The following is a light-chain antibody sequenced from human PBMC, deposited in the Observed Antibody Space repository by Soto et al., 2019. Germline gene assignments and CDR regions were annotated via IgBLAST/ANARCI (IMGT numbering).Light chain of an antibody. CDR1: QGVSSY. CDR2: DAS. Sequence: EIVLTQSPATLSLSPGERATLSCRASQGVSSYLAWYQQKPGQAPRLLIYDASNRATGIPARFSGSGPGTDFTLTISSLEPEDFAIYYCQQRRNWPPTFGQGTKVDIK. V-gene: IGKV3D-11*01. CDR3: QQRRNWPPT. J-gene: IGKJ1*01.